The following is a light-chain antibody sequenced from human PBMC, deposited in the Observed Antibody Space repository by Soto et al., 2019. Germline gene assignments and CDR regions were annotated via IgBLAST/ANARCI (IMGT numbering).Light chain of an antibody. CDR2: VNN. CDR3: QSYDSSLSGYVV. CDR1: SSNIGAFYD. V-gene: IGLV1-40*01. Sequence: QPVLTQPPSVSGAPGQRVTISCTGSSSNIGAFYDVHWYQRLPGTAPKLLISVNNNRPSGVPDRFSGSKSGTSASLAITGLQAEDEADYYCQSYDSSLSGYVVFGGGTKVTVL. J-gene: IGLJ2*01.